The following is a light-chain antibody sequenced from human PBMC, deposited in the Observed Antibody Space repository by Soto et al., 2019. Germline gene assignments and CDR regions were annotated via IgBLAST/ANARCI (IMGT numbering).Light chain of an antibody. J-gene: IGLJ1*01. V-gene: IGLV2-23*03. CDR3: SSYAGSSTL. CDR2: EGS. CDR1: SSDVGSYNL. Sequence: QSVLTQPASVSGSPGQSITISCTGTSSDVGSYNLVSWYQQHPGKAPKLMIYEGSKRPSGVSNRFSGSKSGNTASLTISGLQAEDEADYYCSSYAGSSTLFGTGTKVTVL.